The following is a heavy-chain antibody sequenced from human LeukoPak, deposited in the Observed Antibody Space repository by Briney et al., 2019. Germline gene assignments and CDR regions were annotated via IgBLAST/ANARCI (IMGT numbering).Heavy chain of an antibody. CDR1: GYTFTSYG. D-gene: IGHD2-15*01. Sequence: GASVKVSCKASGYTFTSYGISWVRQAPGQGREWMGWISAYNGNTNYAQKLQGRVTMTTDTSTSAAYMELRSLGSDDTAVYYCARAGAAYCSGGSCYSKEKYWGQGTLVTVSS. CDR2: ISAYNGNT. V-gene: IGHV1-18*01. CDR3: ARAGAAYCSGGSCYSKEKY. J-gene: IGHJ4*02.